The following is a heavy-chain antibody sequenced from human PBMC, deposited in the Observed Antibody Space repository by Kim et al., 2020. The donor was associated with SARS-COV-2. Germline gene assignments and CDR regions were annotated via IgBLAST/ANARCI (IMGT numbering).Heavy chain of an antibody. CDR2: INHSGST. Sequence: SETLSLTCAVYGGSFSGYYWSWIRQPPGKGLEWIGEINHSGSTNYNPSLKSRVTISVDTSKNQFSLKLSSVTAADTAVYYCARSRGEGGYSYGYVYYYYGMDVWGQGTTVTVSS. CDR1: GGSFSGYY. CDR3: ARSRGEGGYSYGYVYYYYGMDV. J-gene: IGHJ6*02. D-gene: IGHD5-18*01. V-gene: IGHV4-34*01.